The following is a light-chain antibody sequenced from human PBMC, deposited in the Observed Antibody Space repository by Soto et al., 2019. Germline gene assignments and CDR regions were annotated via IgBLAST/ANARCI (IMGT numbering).Light chain of an antibody. V-gene: IGKV1-39*01. CDR3: PQSYSTPYT. J-gene: IGKJ2*01. CDR1: QSISSY. Sequence: DLQMTQSPSSLSASVGDRVTITCRASQSISSYLNWYKQKPGKAPKLLIYAASSLQSGVPSRFSGSGSGTSFTLTISSLQPEDFATYYCPQSYSTPYTVGQGTKVEVK. CDR2: AAS.